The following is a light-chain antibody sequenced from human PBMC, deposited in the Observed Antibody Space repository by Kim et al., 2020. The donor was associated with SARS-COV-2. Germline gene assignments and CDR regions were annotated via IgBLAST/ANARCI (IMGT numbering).Light chain of an antibody. Sequence: QLVLTQLPSASASLGASVRLTCTLSSGHSHFAIAWHQQQPQKGPRYLMKVNSDGSHTKGDGIPDRFSGSSSGAERYLTISSLRSEDEADYYCQSWGTGMRVFGGGTQLTVL. CDR3: QSWGTGMRV. CDR2: VNSDGSH. J-gene: IGLJ2*01. CDR1: SGHSHFA. V-gene: IGLV4-69*01.